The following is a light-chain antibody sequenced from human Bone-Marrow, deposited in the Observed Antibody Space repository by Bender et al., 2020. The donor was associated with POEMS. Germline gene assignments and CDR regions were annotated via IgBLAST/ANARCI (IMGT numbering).Light chain of an antibody. V-gene: IGLV2-14*03. CDR2: EVS. Sequence: QSALTQPASVSGSPGQSITISCTGTSSDIGGYNYVSWYQQHPGKAPKLIIYEVSNRPSGVSNRFSGSKSGTSASLAISGLQSEDEAHYYCAAWDDYLNGWVFGGGTKLTVL. CDR1: SSDIGGYNY. CDR3: AAWDDYLNGWV. J-gene: IGLJ3*02.